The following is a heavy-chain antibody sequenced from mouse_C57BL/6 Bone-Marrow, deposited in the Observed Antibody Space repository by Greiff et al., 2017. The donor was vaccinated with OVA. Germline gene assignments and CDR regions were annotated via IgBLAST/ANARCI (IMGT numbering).Heavy chain of an antibody. J-gene: IGHJ1*03. V-gene: IGHV1-66*01. D-gene: IGHD2-1*01. CDR2: IYPGSGNT. CDR3: ANLLMAGYFDV. CDR1: GYSFTSYY. Sequence: VQLQHSGPELVKPGASVKISCKASGYSFTSYYIHWVKQRPGQGLEWIGWIYPGSGNTKYNEKFKGKATLTADTSSSTAYMQLSSLTSEDSAVYYCANLLMAGYFDVWGTGTTVTVSS.